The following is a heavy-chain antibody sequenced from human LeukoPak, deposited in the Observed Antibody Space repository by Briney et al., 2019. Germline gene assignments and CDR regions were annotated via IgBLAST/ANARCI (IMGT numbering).Heavy chain of an antibody. CDR1: GYILSSFG. CDR3: AGSSYGDYVSVYYFDY. D-gene: IGHD4-17*01. Sequence: GGSLRLSCAASGYILSSFGVNWVRQAPGQGLEWVTYISSGSSTTHYADSVKGRFTISRDNAKNSLYLQMNSLRAEDTAVYYCAGSSYGDYVSVYYFDYWGQGTLVTVSS. J-gene: IGHJ4*02. CDR2: ISSGSSTT. V-gene: IGHV3-48*04.